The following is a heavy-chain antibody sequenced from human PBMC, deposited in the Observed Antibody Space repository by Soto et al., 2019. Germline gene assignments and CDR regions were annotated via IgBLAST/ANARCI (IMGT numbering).Heavy chain of an antibody. Sequence: GESLKISCAVSGFTVTDHYVNWVRQAPGKGLEWVSVIYIGGATYYRDSVQGRFTLSRDPSDNSVSLHMNNLTVADTAVYFCAIGLQPADHWGLGTLVTVSS. CDR2: IYIGGAT. CDR3: AIGLQPADH. CDR1: GFTVTDHY. J-gene: IGHJ5*02. V-gene: IGHV3-53*01. D-gene: IGHD2-2*01.